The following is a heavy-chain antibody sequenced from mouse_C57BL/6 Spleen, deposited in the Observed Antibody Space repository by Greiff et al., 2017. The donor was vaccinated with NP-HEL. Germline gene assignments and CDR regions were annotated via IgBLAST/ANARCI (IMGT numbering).Heavy chain of an antibody. CDR1: GYTFTSYW. D-gene: IGHD2-1*01. V-gene: IGHV1-50*01. J-gene: IGHJ2*01. CDR2: IDPSDSYT. CDR3: ASYGNYFDY. Sequence: QVQLQQPGAELVKPGASVKLSCKASGYTFTSYWMQWVKQRPGQGLEWIGEIDPSDSYTNYNQKFKGQATLTVDTSSSTAYMQLSSLTSEDSAVYYCASYGNYFDYWGQGTTLTVSS.